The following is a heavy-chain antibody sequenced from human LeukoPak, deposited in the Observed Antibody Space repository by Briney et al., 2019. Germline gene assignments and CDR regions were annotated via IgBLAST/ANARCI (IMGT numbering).Heavy chain of an antibody. CDR3: AKYAPSTTKPTRYFDN. CDR2: IGTPDGNT. J-gene: IGHJ4*02. D-gene: IGHD4-17*01. Sequence: GGSLRLSCAASGFTFSSYAMTWVRQAPGKGLEWVSVIGTPDGNTHYADSVRGRFTISRDNSRSILYLQMNSLRAEDTAVYYCAKYAPSTTKPTRYFDNWGQGTLVTVSS. CDR1: GFTFSSYA. V-gene: IGHV3-23*01.